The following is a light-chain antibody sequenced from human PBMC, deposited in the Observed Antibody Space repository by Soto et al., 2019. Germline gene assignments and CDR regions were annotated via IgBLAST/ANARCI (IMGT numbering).Light chain of an antibody. CDR1: QSVSSW. J-gene: IGKJ1*01. CDR2: DAS. V-gene: IGKV1-5*01. CDR3: QQYNSYSPWT. Sequence: DIQMTQSPSTLSASVGDRVTLTCRASQSVSSWLAWYQQKPGKAPKLLIYDASTLESGVPSRFSGSGSGTEFTLTISSLQPDDFATYYCQQYNSYSPWTCGQGTKVEIK.